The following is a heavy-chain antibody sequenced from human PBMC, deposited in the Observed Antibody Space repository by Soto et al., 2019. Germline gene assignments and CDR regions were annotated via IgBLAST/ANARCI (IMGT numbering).Heavy chain of an antibody. CDR3: AREVIPLTTDWYFDL. V-gene: IGHV4-30-4*01. CDR1: GGSISGGVGGLYY. CDR2: IYDSGST. Sequence: QLQLRESGPGLVKPSETLSLTCTVSGGSISGGVGGLYYWSWIRQPPGKGLEWIGYIYDSGSTYYNPSLKSRVTISVDTYKNRFSLRLSSVTAADPAVYYCAREVIPLTTDWYFDLWGRGTLVTVSS. D-gene: IGHD4-17*01. J-gene: IGHJ2*01.